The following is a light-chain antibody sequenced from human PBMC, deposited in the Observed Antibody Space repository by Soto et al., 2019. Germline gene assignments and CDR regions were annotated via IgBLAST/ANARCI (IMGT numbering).Light chain of an antibody. CDR1: HSVTKC. CDR2: DVF. V-gene: IGKV3-11*01. J-gene: IGKJ5*01. Sequence: EIVLTQSPATLSLSPGEITTLSCRASHSVTKCLAWYQQKPGQAPRLRIYDVFSRAPGIPARFSGSGSGTDFTLTISSLAPEDFAVYYCQQCNNWPPINVGQGTRLEIK. CDR3: QQCNNWPPIN.